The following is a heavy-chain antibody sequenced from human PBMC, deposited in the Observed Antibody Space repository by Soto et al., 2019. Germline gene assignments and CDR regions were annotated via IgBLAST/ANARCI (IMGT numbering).Heavy chain of an antibody. Sequence: QVQLVQSGAEVKKPGSSVKVSCKASGGTFSSYAISWVRQAPGQGLEWMGGIIPIFGTANYAQKFQGRVTITADESTSTAYMELISLRSEDTAVYYCARGRYGDYGPPNWFDPWGQGTLVTVSS. CDR2: IIPIFGTA. J-gene: IGHJ5*02. CDR1: GGTFSSYA. V-gene: IGHV1-69*01. D-gene: IGHD4-17*01. CDR3: ARGRYGDYGPPNWFDP.